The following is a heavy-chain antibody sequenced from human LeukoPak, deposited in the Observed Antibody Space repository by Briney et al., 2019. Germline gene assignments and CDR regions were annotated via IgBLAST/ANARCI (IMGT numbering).Heavy chain of an antibody. Sequence: GGSLRLSCAASGFTFSSYAMHWVRQAPGKGLEWVAAISYDGSNKYYADSVKGRFTISRDNSKNTLYLQMNSLRAEDTAVYYCARDQGYYSSGWYNYYGMDVWGQGITVTVSS. CDR1: GFTFSSYA. J-gene: IGHJ6*02. CDR3: ARDQGYYSSGWYNYYGMDV. D-gene: IGHD6-19*01. CDR2: ISYDGSNK. V-gene: IGHV3-30-3*01.